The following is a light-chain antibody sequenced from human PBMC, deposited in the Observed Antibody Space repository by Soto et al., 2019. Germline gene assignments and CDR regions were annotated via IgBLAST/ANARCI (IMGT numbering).Light chain of an antibody. V-gene: IGKV3-15*01. Sequence: EIVMTQSPATLSVSPGGRATLSCRASQSISDTLAWYQQKPGQAPRLLIHGASTRATGIPARFSGSGSGTDFTLTISSLQPEDFATYYCQQSYSTPLTFGQGTRLEIK. CDR3: QQSYSTPLT. J-gene: IGKJ5*01. CDR2: GAS. CDR1: QSISDT.